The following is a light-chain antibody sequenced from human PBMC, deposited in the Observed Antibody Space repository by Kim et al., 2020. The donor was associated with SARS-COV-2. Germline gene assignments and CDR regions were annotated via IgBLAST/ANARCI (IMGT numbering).Light chain of an antibody. CDR2: ELD. J-gene: IGLJ2*01. V-gene: IGLV2-8*01. CDR1: SSDVGGYNY. Sequence: QSALTQPPSASGPPGQSVAISCTGTSSDVGGYNYVSWYRQHPGKAPKLMIYELDKRPSGVPDRFSGSKSGNTASLTVSGLQAEDEADYYCSSYAGSINVLFGGGTQLTVL. CDR3: SSYAGSINVL.